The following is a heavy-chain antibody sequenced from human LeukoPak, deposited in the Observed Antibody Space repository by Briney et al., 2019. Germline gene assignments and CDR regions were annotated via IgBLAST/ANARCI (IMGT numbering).Heavy chain of an antibody. CDR1: GFTFRSDG. CDR2: ISYDGSNK. CDR3: AKEGLDGSGSYWGVAAFDI. J-gene: IGHJ3*02. V-gene: IGHV3-30*18. Sequence: PGRSLRLSCAASGFTFRSDGMHWVRQAPGKGLDWVAVISYDGSNKYYADSVKGRFTISRDNSKNTLYLQMNSLRAEDTAVYYCAKEGLDGSGSYWGVAAFDIWGQGTMVTVSS. D-gene: IGHD3-10*01.